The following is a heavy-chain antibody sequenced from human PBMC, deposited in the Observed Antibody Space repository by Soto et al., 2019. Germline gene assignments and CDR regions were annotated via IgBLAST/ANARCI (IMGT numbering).Heavy chain of an antibody. CDR2: IIPIFGTA. D-gene: IGHD3-10*01. CDR3: ARGGSGSYGNYYYYMDV. V-gene: IGHV1-69*13. CDR1: GGTFSSYA. Sequence: GASVKVSCKASGGTFSSYAISWVRQAPGQGLEWMGGIIPIFGTANYAQKFQGRVTITADESTSTAYMELSSLRSEDTAVYYCARGGSGSYGNYYYYMDVWGKGTTVTVSS. J-gene: IGHJ6*03.